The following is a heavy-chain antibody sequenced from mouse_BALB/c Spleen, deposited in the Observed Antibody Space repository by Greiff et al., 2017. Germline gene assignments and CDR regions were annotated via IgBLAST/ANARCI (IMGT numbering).Heavy chain of an antibody. Sequence: EVKLMESGGGLVQPGGSRKLSCAASGFTFSSFGMHWVRQAPEKGLEWVAYISSGSSTIYYADTVKGRFTISRDNPKNTLFLQMTSLRSEDTAMYYCARYGALSDVYYFDYWGQGTTLTVSS. J-gene: IGHJ2*01. D-gene: IGHD1-1*01. CDR2: ISSGSSTI. CDR1: GFTFSSFG. V-gene: IGHV5-17*02. CDR3: ARYGALSDVYYFDY.